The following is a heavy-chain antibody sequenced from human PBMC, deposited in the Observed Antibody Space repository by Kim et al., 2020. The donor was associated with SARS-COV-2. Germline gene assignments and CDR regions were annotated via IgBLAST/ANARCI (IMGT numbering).Heavy chain of an antibody. CDR3: AREMVPAARTTVISNWFDP. CDR1: GGSISSGSYY. V-gene: IGHV4-61*02. D-gene: IGHD2-2*01. CDR2: IYTSGST. Sequence: SETLSLTCTVSGGSISSGSYYWSWIRQPAGKGLEWIGRIYTSGSTNYNPSLKSRVTISVDTSKNQFSLKLSAVTAADTAVYYCAREMVPAARTTVISNWFDPWGQGTLVTVSS. J-gene: IGHJ5*02.